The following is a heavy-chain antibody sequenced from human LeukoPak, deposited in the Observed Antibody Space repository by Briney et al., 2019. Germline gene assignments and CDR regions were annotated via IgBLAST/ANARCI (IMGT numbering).Heavy chain of an antibody. CDR2: ISSSSSTI. V-gene: IGHV3-48*01. CDR1: GFTFSSYS. CDR3: ARVPPGGAFDI. Sequence: GGSLRLSCAASGFTFSSYSMNWVRQAPGKGLEWVSYISSSSSTIYYADSVKGRFTISRDNSKNTLYLQMNSLRAEDTAVYYCARVPPGGAFDIWGQGTMVTVSS. J-gene: IGHJ3*02. D-gene: IGHD3-10*01.